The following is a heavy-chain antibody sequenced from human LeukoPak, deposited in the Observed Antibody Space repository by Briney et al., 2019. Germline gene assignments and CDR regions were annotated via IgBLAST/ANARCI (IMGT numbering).Heavy chain of an antibody. CDR2: ISYDGKNE. Sequence: GESLRLSCAASGFTFSNFGMHWVRQAPGKGLEWVAVISYDGKNEYYTDSVKGRFTISRDNAKNTLYLQMNSLRAEDTAVYFCARVATGSYDWFDPWGQGTLVTVSS. J-gene: IGHJ5*02. D-gene: IGHD3-10*01. CDR3: ARVATGSYDWFDP. V-gene: IGHV3-30*03. CDR1: GFTFSNFG.